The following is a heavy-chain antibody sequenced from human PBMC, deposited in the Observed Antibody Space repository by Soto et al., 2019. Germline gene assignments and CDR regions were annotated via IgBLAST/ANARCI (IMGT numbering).Heavy chain of an antibody. V-gene: IGHV3-23*01. CDR2: FRTSGDGGTT. CDR1: GFTFSSYS. CDR3: AKKVNSGPGSQYFDY. D-gene: IGHD3-10*01. Sequence: PGGSLRLSCAASGFTFSSYSMSWVRQAPGKGLEWVSGFRTSGDGGTTYYADSVKGRFTISRDNSENMLFLQMNSLRAEDTAIYYCAKKVNSGPGSQYFDYWGQGTLVTVSS. J-gene: IGHJ4*02.